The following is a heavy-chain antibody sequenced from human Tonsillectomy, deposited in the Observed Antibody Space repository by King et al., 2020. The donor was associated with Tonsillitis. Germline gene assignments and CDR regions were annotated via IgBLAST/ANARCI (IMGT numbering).Heavy chain of an antibody. CDR1: GYSFTNYW. CDR2: IYPRDSDT. J-gene: IGHJ5*02. V-gene: IGHV5-51*01. D-gene: IGHD6-13*01. Sequence: VQLVESGAEVKKPGESLKISCQGSGYSFTNYWIGWLRQMPGTGLEWMGSIYPRDSDTRYSLSFQGQVTIAVDKSMNTAYLQWSSLKASDTAMYYCARQIAAADPLSEPWGRGTLVTVSA. CDR3: ARQIAAADPLSEP.